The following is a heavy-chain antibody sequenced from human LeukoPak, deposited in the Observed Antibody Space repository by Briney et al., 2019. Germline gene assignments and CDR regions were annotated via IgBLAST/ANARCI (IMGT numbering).Heavy chain of an antibody. D-gene: IGHD3-22*01. CDR1: GGSISSSRYY. J-gene: IGHJ4*02. CDR2: IYYSGST. CDR3: AREVVTEIDS. V-gene: IGHV4-39*07. Sequence: SETLSLTCTVSGGSISSSRYYWGWIRQPPGKGLEWIGNIYYSGSTYNNPSLKSRVTISVDTSKNQFSLKLSSVTAADTAVYYCAREVVTEIDSWGQGTLVTVSS.